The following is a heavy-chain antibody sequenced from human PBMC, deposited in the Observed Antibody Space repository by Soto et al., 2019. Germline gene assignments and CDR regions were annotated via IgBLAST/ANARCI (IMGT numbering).Heavy chain of an antibody. CDR1: GGSFSGYY. CDR3: AREGSSSSFGAFDI. Sequence: QVQLQQWGAGLLKPSETLSLTCAVYGGSFSGYYWSWIRQPPGKGLEWIGEINHSGSTNYNPSLKSRVTISVDTSKNQSSLKLSSVTAADTAVYYCAREGSSSSFGAFDIWGQGTMVTVSS. V-gene: IGHV4-34*01. J-gene: IGHJ3*02. CDR2: INHSGST. D-gene: IGHD6-6*01.